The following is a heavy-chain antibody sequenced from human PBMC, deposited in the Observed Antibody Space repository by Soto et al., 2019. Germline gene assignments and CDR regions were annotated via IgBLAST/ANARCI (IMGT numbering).Heavy chain of an antibody. CDR3: ARVSSSSRPLYDY. CDR1: GDSISSGGYS. J-gene: IGHJ4*02. CDR2: IDHDGST. V-gene: IGHV4-30-2*01. D-gene: IGHD6-13*01. Sequence: PSETLSLTCAVSGDSISSGGYSWNWIRQPPGKGLEWIGYIDHDGSTSFNPSLKSRVTLSVDSSKNQFSLKLSSVTAAGTAVYYCARVSSSSRPLYDYWGQGTLVTVSS.